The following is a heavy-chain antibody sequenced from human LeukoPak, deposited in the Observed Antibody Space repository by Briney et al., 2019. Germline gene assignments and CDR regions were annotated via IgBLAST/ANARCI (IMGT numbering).Heavy chain of an antibody. CDR1: GGSISSSSYY. CDR2: IYYSGST. J-gene: IGHJ4*02. V-gene: IGHV4-39*01. CDR3: ARHGIVVVPAAIPH. Sequence: SETLSLTCTVSGGSISSSSYYWGWIRQPPGKGLEWIGSIYYSGSTYCNPSLKSRVTISVDTSKNQFSLKLSSVTAADTAVYYCARHGIVVVPAAIPHWGQGTLATVSS. D-gene: IGHD2-2*02.